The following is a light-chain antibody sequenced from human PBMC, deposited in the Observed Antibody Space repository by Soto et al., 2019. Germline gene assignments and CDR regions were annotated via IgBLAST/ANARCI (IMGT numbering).Light chain of an antibody. Sequence: DIQMTQSPATLPASVGDRVTITCRASQSIGNWLAWYQQKPGKAPTLLIYDASTLENGVPSRFSGSASGTDFTPPISSLQPYDFATYYCQQYNSYSPRTFGQGTKVDI. V-gene: IGKV1-5*01. CDR3: QQYNSYSPRT. CDR2: DAS. J-gene: IGKJ1*01. CDR1: QSIGNW.